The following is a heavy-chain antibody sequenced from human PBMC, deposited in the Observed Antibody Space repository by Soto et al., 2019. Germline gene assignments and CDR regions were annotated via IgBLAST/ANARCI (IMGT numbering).Heavy chain of an antibody. CDR1: GFTFSSYG. D-gene: IGHD3-10*01. CDR2: IWYDGSNK. J-gene: IGHJ4*02. CDR3: ARAADGFFAMVRGVMSHFDLDY. V-gene: IGHV3-33*01. Sequence: QVQLVESGGGVVQPGRSLRLSCAASGFTFSSYGMHWVRQAPGKGLEWVAVIWYDGSNKYYADSVKGRFTISRDNSKNTLYLQMNSLRAEDTAVYYCARAADGFFAMVRGVMSHFDLDYWGQGTLVTVSS.